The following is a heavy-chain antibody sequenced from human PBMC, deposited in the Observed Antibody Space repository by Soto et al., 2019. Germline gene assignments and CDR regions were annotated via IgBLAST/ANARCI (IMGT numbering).Heavy chain of an antibody. Sequence: GGSLRLSCAASGFTFSNAWMSWVRQAPGKGLECVGPIKRNTHAATKDYDEPVKGRFTISRDDSKNTLYLQMNSLKTEDTAVYYCTTRYDYWGQGT. CDR1: GFTFSNAW. CDR2: IKRNTHAATK. V-gene: IGHV3-15*01. CDR3: TTRYDY. J-gene: IGHJ4*02.